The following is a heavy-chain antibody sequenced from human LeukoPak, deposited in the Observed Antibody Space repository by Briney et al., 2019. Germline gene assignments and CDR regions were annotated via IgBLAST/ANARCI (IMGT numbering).Heavy chain of an antibody. CDR1: GGTFSSYA. D-gene: IGHD4-17*01. Sequence: SVKVSCKASGGTFSSYAISWVRQAPGQGLEWMGRIIPILGIANYAQKFQGRVTITADKSTSTAYMELSSLRSDDTAVYYCARDYGDYFDAFDIWGQGTMVTVSS. CDR2: IIPILGIA. J-gene: IGHJ3*02. V-gene: IGHV1-69*04. CDR3: ARDYGDYFDAFDI.